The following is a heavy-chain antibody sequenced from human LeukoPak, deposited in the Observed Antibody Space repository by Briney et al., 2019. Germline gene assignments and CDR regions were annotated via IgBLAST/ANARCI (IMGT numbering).Heavy chain of an antibody. CDR2: INPSGIST. CDR3: ARDNSIADRGWWFDP. CDR1: GYIFTNHY. Sequence: VASVKVSCKSSGYIFTNHYMHWVRQAPGQGLEWMGLINPSGISTLYAEKFRGRIIMTRDMSTATDYMGLSSLRSEDTAVYYCARDNSIADRGWWFDPWGQGTLVTVSS. J-gene: IGHJ5*02. V-gene: IGHV1-46*01. D-gene: IGHD4-23*01.